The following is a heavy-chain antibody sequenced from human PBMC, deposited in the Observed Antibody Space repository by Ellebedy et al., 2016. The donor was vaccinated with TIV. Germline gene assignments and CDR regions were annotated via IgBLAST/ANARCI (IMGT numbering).Heavy chain of an antibody. CDR1: GFTFGRYG. CDR3: AKGDEFWSGYSPTYHYGMDV. V-gene: IGHV3-23*01. CDR2: LSGSGGRT. J-gene: IGHJ6*02. Sequence: GGSLRLXCAASGFTFGRYGMNWVRLAPGKGLEWVSGLSGSGGRTYYAESVKGRFAISRDNSKNTVSLLMNSLRADDMGVYYCAKGDEFWSGYSPTYHYGMDVWGQGTTVSVSS. D-gene: IGHD3-3*01.